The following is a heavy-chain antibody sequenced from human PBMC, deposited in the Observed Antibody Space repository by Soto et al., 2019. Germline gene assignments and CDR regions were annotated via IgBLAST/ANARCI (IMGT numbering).Heavy chain of an antibody. V-gene: IGHV3-7*03. Sequence: GGSLRLSCAASGFTFSSYWMSWVRQAPGKGLEWVANIKQDGSEKYYVDSVKGRFTISRDNAKNSLYLQMNSLRAEDTAVYYCARVRYYDSSGYLNYFDYWGQGTLVTVSS. D-gene: IGHD3-22*01. CDR2: IKQDGSEK. CDR3: ARVRYYDSSGYLNYFDY. J-gene: IGHJ4*02. CDR1: GFTFSSYW.